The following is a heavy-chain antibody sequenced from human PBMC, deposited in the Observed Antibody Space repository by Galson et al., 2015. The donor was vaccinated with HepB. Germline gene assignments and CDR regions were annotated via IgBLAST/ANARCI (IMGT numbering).Heavy chain of an antibody. V-gene: IGHV3-21*01. Sequence: SLRLSCAASGFTFSSYSMNWVRQAPGKGLEWVSSISSSSSYIYYADSVKGRFTISRDNSKNTLYLQMNSLRAEDTAVYYCARAPHYGDYYFDYWGQGTLVTVSS. D-gene: IGHD4-17*01. J-gene: IGHJ4*02. CDR3: ARAPHYGDYYFDY. CDR2: ISSSSSYI. CDR1: GFTFSSYS.